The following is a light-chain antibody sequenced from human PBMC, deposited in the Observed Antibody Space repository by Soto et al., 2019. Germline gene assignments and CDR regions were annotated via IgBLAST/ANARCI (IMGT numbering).Light chain of an antibody. Sequence: QSVLTQPPSASGTPGQRVTISCSGSSSNIGSNTVNWYQQFPGTAPKLLIYRSNQRPSGVPDRFSGSKSGTSASLAISGLQSEDEADYYCAAWDDSLNGVVFGGGTKVTVL. J-gene: IGLJ2*01. V-gene: IGLV1-44*01. CDR3: AAWDDSLNGVV. CDR2: RSN. CDR1: SSNIGSNT.